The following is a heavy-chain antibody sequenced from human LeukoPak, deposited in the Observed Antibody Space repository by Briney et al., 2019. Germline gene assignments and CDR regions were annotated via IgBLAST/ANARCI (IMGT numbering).Heavy chain of an antibody. Sequence: PSQTLSLTCIVSGGSISRGSYYWNWIRQPPGKGLEWIGYIYYSGSTNYNPSLKSRVTISVDTSKNQFSLKLSSVTAADTAVYYCAREGSGVDLWGRGTLVTVSS. CDR3: AREGSGVDL. J-gene: IGHJ2*01. D-gene: IGHD3-3*01. CDR2: IYYSGST. CDR1: GGSISRGSYY. V-gene: IGHV4-61*01.